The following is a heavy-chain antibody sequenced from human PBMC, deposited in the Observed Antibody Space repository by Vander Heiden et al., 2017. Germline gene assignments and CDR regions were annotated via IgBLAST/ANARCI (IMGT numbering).Heavy chain of an antibody. Sequence: QITLNESGPTLVKPTQTLTLTCTFSGFSLTTSEVGVGWIRQPPGKALEWLALIYGDDDKRYSPSLKSRLTITKDTSKNQVVLTVTSTDPVDTATYYCAHITNTGTFCSGGGCYPTGAFDIWPQGTMVTVSS. CDR1: GFSLTTSEVG. J-gene: IGHJ3*02. CDR3: AHITNTGTFCSGGGCYPTGAFDI. D-gene: IGHD2-15*01. CDR2: IYGDDDK. V-gene: IGHV2-5*02.